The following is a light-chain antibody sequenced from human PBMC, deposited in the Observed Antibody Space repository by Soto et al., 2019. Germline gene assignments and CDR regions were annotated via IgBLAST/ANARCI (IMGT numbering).Light chain of an antibody. CDR2: DVS. Sequence: QSALTQPASVSGSPGQSITISCTGTSSDVGGYNYVSWYQQLPDKAPKLMIYDVSDRPSGVSNRFSGSKSGKTASLTISGLQAEDEADYYCSSYKSSSLYVFGTGTKVTVL. V-gene: IGLV2-14*01. CDR3: SSYKSSSLYV. CDR1: SSDVGGYNY. J-gene: IGLJ1*01.